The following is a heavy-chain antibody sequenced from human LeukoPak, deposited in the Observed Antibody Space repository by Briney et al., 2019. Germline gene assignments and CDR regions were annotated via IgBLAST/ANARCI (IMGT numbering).Heavy chain of an antibody. J-gene: IGHJ6*03. CDR3: ASRHSKQQPYYYYMDI. CDR2: IYSNGDT. V-gene: IGHV4-61*02. CDR1: GDSISSGSYY. Sequence: SETLSLTCTVSGDSISSGSYYWSWIRQPAGRGLEWIGRIYSNGDTKFNPSLKSRVTISLDTSKNQFSLKLSSATAADTAVYYCASRHSKQQPYYYYMDIWGKGTTVTVSS. D-gene: IGHD6-13*01.